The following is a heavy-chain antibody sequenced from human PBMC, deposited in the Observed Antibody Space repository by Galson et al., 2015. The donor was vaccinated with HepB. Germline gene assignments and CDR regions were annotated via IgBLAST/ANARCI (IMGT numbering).Heavy chain of an antibody. CDR2: ISVYNGNT. J-gene: IGHJ4*02. CDR1: GYIFGNYG. CDR3: ARMRYGSNSFDR. V-gene: IGHV1-18*01. D-gene: IGHD4-23*01. Sequence: SVKVSCKASGYEASGYIFGNYGFSWVRQAPGQGLEWMGWISVYNGNTNYVQHLQDRVTMTTDTSTRTAYMELRSLRSDDTAVYYCARMRYGSNSFDRWGQGTLVTVSS.